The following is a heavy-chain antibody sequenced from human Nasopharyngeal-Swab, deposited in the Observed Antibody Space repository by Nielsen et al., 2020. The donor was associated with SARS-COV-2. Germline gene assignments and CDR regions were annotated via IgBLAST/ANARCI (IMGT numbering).Heavy chain of an antibody. Sequence: GESLKISCVASGFTFSSYGMHWVRQAPGKGLEWVAVVSYDGSTKYYADSVQGRFTVSRDNSKNTLYLQMNSLRAEDTAVYYCAKGGRSVRGRFYGMDVWGQGTTVTVSS. V-gene: IGHV3-30*18. D-gene: IGHD3-10*01. CDR2: VSYDGSTK. J-gene: IGHJ6*02. CDR3: AKGGRSVRGRFYGMDV. CDR1: GFTFSSYG.